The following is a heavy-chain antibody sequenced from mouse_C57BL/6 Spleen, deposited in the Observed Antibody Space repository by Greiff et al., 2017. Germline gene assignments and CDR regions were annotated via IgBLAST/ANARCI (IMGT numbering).Heavy chain of an antibody. CDR1: GYTFTDYY. Sequence: EVQLQQSGPELVKPGASVKISCKASGYTFTDYYMNWVKQSHGKSLEWIGDINPNNGGTTYNQKFKGKATLTVDKSSSTAYMALRSLTSEDSAVYYCARDGSSYGGAMDYWGQGTSVTVSS. CDR3: ARDGSSYGGAMDY. V-gene: IGHV1-26*01. J-gene: IGHJ4*01. CDR2: INPNNGGT. D-gene: IGHD1-1*01.